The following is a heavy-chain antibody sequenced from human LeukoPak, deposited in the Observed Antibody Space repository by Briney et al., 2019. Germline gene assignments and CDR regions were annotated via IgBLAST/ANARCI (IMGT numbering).Heavy chain of an antibody. J-gene: IGHJ6*02. D-gene: IGHD3-16*01. CDR3: ATYSHWVAGDV. V-gene: IGHV3-7*01. CDR1: GFAFSTYW. CDR2: INQDGSVK. Sequence: GGSLRLSCAASGFAFSTYWMDWVRQAPGKGLEWVGNINQDGSVKHYVDSVKGRFTITRDNARKSLYLQMSSLRVEDTAVYYCATYSHWVAGDVWGQGTTVTVSS.